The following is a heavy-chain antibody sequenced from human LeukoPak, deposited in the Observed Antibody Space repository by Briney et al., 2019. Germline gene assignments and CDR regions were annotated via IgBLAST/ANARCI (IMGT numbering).Heavy chain of an antibody. D-gene: IGHD5-18*01. CDR3: ARVDTAMVVVNAFDI. J-gene: IGHJ3*02. CDR2: VYRSGST. V-gene: IGHV4-38-2*01. CDR1: GYPISSGHH. Sequence: SGTLSLTCVVSGYPISSGHHRGWIRHPPGEGLERIGSVYRSGSTDYNPSLKSRVTISIDTSKNQISLKVRSVTAADTAVYYCARVDTAMVVVNAFDIWGQGTMVTVSS.